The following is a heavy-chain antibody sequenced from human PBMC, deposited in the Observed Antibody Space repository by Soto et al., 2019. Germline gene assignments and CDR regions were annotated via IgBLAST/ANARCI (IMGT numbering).Heavy chain of an antibody. CDR1: GGSISSSSFH. Sequence: SETLSLTCTVSGGSISSSSFHWGWIRQPPGKGLEWIGSIYYSGSTYYSPSLKSRVTISVDTSKNQFSLKLSSVTAADTAVYYCSRDDSDWFFNWGRGTLVTVSS. CDR2: IYYSGST. J-gene: IGHJ4*02. D-gene: IGHD3-9*01. V-gene: IGHV4-39*07. CDR3: SRDDSDWFFN.